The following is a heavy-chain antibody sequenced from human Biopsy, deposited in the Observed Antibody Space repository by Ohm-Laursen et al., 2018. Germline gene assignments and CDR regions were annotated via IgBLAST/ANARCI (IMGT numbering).Heavy chain of an antibody. J-gene: IGHJ4*02. CDR3: AAGSSRNSYYFDY. CDR1: GLTFSDLS. Sequence: SLRLSCTASGLTFSDLSMNWVRQAPGKGLEGASSIAIGSIYVYYADSVRGRFTISRDNTKNSLSLQMNSLRGEDTAVYYCAAGSSRNSYYFDYWGQGTLVTVSS. CDR2: IAIGSIYV. V-gene: IGHV3-21*06. D-gene: IGHD6-13*01.